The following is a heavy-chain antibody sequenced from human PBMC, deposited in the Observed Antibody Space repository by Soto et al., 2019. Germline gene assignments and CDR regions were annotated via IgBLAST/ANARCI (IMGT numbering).Heavy chain of an antibody. J-gene: IGHJ6*03. V-gene: IGHV3-66*01. D-gene: IGHD4-17*01. CDR3: ARDAPAAVTTRPRYYYYYMDV. Sequence: SLRLSCAASGFTVSSNYMSWVRQAPGQGLERASVIYSGGSTYYADSVKGRFTISRDNSKNTLYLQMNSLRAEDTAVYYCARDAPAAVTTRPRYYYYYMDVWGKGTTVTVS. CDR1: GFTVSSNY. CDR2: IYSGGST.